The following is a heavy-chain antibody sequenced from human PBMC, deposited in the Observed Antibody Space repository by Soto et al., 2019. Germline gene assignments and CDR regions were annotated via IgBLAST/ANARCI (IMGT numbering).Heavy chain of an antibody. J-gene: IGHJ4*02. Sequence: SETLSLTCTVSGGSISSGGYYWSWIRQHPGEGLEWIGYIHYSGTTYYNPSLKSRVTMSVDTSKNQFSLKLSSVTAADTAVYYCARAVFEYSSSFLDYWGQGTLVTVSS. D-gene: IGHD6-6*01. CDR3: ARAVFEYSSSFLDY. CDR2: IHYSGTT. CDR1: GGSISSGGYY. V-gene: IGHV4-31*03.